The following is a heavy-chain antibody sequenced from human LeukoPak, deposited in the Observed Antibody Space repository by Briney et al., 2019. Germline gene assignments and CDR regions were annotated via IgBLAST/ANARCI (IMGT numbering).Heavy chain of an antibody. J-gene: IGHJ5*02. D-gene: IGHD2-2*02. CDR2: ISAYNGNT. CDR3: ARDVPPSYT. Sequence: ASVKVSCKPSGGTFGRDTISWMRQAPGQGLEWMGWISAYNGNTNYAQKLQGRVTMTTDTSTSTAYMELRSLRSDDTAVYYCARDVPPSYTWGQGTLVTVSS. CDR1: GGTFGRDT. V-gene: IGHV1-18*01.